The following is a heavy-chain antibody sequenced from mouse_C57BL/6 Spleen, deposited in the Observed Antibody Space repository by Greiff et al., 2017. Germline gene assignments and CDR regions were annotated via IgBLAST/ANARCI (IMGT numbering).Heavy chain of an antibody. D-gene: IGHD2-12*01. Sequence: QVTLKECGPGILQPSQTLSLTCSFSGFSLSTFGMGVGWIRQPSGKGLEWLAHIWWDDDKYYNPALKSRLTISKDTSKTQVFLKIANVDTADTATYYCARATTVHYFDDWGQGTTLTVSS. CDR3: ARATTVHYFDD. V-gene: IGHV8-8*01. CDR1: GFSLSTFGMG. J-gene: IGHJ2*01. CDR2: IWWDDDK.